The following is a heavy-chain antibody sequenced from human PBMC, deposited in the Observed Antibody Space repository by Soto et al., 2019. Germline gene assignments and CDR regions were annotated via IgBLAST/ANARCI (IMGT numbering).Heavy chain of an antibody. Sequence: EVQLLESGGGLVQPGGSLRLSCAASGFTFSSYAMSWVRQAPGKGLEWVSAISGSGGSTYYADSVKGRFTISRDNSKNTLYLQMNSRRAEDTAVYYCAKNPRGRFGNQPYSSSDWGQGTLVTVSS. CDR2: ISGSGGST. J-gene: IGHJ4*02. CDR3: AKNPRGRFGNQPYSSSD. V-gene: IGHV3-23*01. D-gene: IGHD6-6*01. CDR1: GFTFSSYA.